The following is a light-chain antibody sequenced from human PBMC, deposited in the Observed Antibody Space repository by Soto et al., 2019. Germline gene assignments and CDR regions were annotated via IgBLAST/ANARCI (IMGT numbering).Light chain of an antibody. CDR3: CSYAGSSTSVV. CDR1: SSDVGRYNY. CDR2: DVS. J-gene: IGLJ2*01. V-gene: IGLV2-11*01. Sequence: QSALTQPRSVSGSPGQSVTISCTGTSSDVGRYNYVSWYQQHPGKAPKLMIYDVSKRPSGVPDRFSGSKSGNTASLTISGLQAEDEADYYCCSYAGSSTSVVFGGGTKVTVL.